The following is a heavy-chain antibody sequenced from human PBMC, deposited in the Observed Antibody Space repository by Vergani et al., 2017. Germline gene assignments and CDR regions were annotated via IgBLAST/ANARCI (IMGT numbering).Heavy chain of an antibody. CDR1: GYTFTSYA. J-gene: IGHJ4*02. Sequence: QVQLVQSGAEVKKPGASVKVSCKASGYTFTSYAMHWVRQAPGQRLEWMGWINAGNGNTKYSQKFQGRVTITRDTSASTAYMELSSLRSEYTAVYYCAIVGGRTAMAYFDYWGQGTLVTVSS. CDR3: AIVGGRTAMAYFDY. D-gene: IGHD5-18*01. CDR2: INAGNGNT. V-gene: IGHV1-3*01.